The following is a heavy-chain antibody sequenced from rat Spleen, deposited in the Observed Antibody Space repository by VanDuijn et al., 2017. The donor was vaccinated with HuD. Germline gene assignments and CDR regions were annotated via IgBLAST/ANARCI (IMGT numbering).Heavy chain of an antibody. J-gene: IGHJ2*01. D-gene: IGHD1-9*01. CDR3: AKVTYYGYYYLDY. V-gene: IGHV5-20*01. Sequence: EVQLVESGGGXXQPGXXMKLSXXXSGXXXSDXXXVXXXQAXXXGLDVVASISFNGVSTYYRDAVKGRFTISRDNAKSILYLQMESLRSEDTATYYCAKVTYYGYYYLDYWGQGVMVTVSS. CDR1: GXXXSDXX. CDR2: ISFNGVST.